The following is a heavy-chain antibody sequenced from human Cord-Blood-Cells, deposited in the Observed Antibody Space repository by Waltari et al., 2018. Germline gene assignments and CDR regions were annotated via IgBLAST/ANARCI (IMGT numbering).Heavy chain of an antibody. J-gene: IGHJ4*02. V-gene: IGHV4-34*01. Sequence: QVQLQQWGAGLLKPSETLSLTCAVYGGSFSGYYWSWIRQPPGKGLEWIGEINHSGSTNYNPSLKSRVTISVDTSKNQFSLKLSSVTAADTAVYYCASMGGVNDLNRVADYWGQGTLVTVSS. D-gene: IGHD1-26*01. CDR2: INHSGST. CDR1: GGSFSGYY. CDR3: ASMGGVNDLNRVADY.